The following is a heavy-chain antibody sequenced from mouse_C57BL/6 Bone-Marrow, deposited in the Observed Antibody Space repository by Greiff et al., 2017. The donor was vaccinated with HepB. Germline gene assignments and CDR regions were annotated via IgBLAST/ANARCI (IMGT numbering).Heavy chain of an antibody. CDR3: ARRDYYGSSYAWFAY. D-gene: IGHD1-1*01. CDR2: IHPNSGST. Sequence: QVQLKQPGAELVKPGASVKLSCKASGYTFTSYWMHWVKQRPGQGLEWIGMIHPNSGSTNYNEKFKSKATLTVDKSSSTAYMQLSSLTSEDSAVYYCARRDYYGSSYAWFAYWGQGTLVTVSA. CDR1: GYTFTSYW. J-gene: IGHJ3*01. V-gene: IGHV1-64*01.